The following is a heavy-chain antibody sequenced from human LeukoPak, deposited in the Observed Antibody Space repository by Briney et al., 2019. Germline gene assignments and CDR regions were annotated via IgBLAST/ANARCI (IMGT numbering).Heavy chain of an antibody. CDR2: MNPNSGNT. V-gene: IGHV1-2*02. D-gene: IGHD6-25*01. CDR1: GYTFTGYY. Sequence: ASVKVSCKASGYTFTGYYMHWVRQAPGQGLEWMGWMNPNSGNTHYTQKFQDRVTMTRDTSISTAYMELNSLESDDTAIYYCAREGAAAEDVNWFDPWGQGTLVTVSS. J-gene: IGHJ5*02. CDR3: AREGAAAEDVNWFDP.